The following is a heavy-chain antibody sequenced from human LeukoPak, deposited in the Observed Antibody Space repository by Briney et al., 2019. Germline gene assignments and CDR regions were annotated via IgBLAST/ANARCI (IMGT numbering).Heavy chain of an antibody. CDR1: GGSISSYY. CDR2: IYYSGST. Sequence: SETLSLTCTVSGGSISSYYWSWIRQPPGKGLEWIGYIYYSGSTNYNPSLKSRVTILVDTSKNQFSLKLSSVTAADTAVYYCARWLHGSGSYDDAFDIWGQGTMVTVSS. J-gene: IGHJ3*02. V-gene: IGHV4-59*08. CDR3: ARWLHGSGSYDDAFDI. D-gene: IGHD3-10*01.